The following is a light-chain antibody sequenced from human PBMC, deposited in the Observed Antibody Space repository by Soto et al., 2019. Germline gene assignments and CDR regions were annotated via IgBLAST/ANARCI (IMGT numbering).Light chain of an antibody. V-gene: IGLV2-14*01. CDR2: EVS. Sequence: QSVLTQPPSVSGSPGQSITVSCTGTSSDIGASNFVSWYQHLPGRAPKVIIYEVSNRPSGVSNRFSGSKSGNTASLTISGLQAEDEADYYCSSYTSSTDYVFGTGTKVTVL. CDR3: SSYTSSTDYV. J-gene: IGLJ1*01. CDR1: SSDIGASNF.